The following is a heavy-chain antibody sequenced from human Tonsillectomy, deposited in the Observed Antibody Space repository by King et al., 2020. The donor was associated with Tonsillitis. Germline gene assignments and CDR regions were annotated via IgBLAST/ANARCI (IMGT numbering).Heavy chain of an antibody. CDR2: MYYTGST. CDR3: ARVGGSGDSYLEAFDI. D-gene: IGHD3-16*01. V-gene: IGHV4-59*11. J-gene: IGHJ3*02. CDR1: GGSINSHY. Sequence: QLQESCPGLVKPSETLSLTCSVSGGSINSHYWSWIRQPPGKGLEWIAYMYYTGSTNYNPSLKSRATISVDSSKKHFLLKLTSATAADTAVYYCARVGGSGDSYLEAFDIWGRGTMVTVSS.